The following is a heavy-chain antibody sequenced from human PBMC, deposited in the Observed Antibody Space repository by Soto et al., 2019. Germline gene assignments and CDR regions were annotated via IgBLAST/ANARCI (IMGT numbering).Heavy chain of an antibody. J-gene: IGHJ4*02. CDR3: ATGSKQWLVFDY. CDR2: FDPEDGET. Sequence: GASVKVSCKVSGYTLTELSIHWVRQAPGKGLEWMGGFDPEDGETIYAQKFQGRVTMTEDTSTDTAYMEVSSLRSEDTAAYYCATGSKQWLVFDYWGQGTLVTVSS. V-gene: IGHV1-24*01. D-gene: IGHD6-19*01. CDR1: GYTLTELS.